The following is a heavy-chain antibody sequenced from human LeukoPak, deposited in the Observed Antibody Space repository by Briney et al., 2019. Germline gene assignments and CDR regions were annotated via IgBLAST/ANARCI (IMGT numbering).Heavy chain of an antibody. CDR1: GYTFTSYG. Sequence: ASVKVSCKASGYTFTSYGISWVRRAPGQGLEWMGWISAYNGNTNYAQKLQGRVTMTTDTSTSTAYMELRSLRSDDTAVYYCARDRQWLISYYGMDVWGQGTTVTVSS. V-gene: IGHV1-18*01. J-gene: IGHJ6*02. CDR2: ISAYNGNT. CDR3: ARDRQWLISYYGMDV. D-gene: IGHD6-19*01.